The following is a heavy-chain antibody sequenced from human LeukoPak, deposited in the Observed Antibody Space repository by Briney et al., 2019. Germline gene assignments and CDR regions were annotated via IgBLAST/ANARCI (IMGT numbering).Heavy chain of an antibody. CDR3: ARGGGHCSSTSCYMVG. Sequence: GGSLRLSCATSGFTFSSYSMYWVRQAPGKGLEWVSSISSSSSYIYYADSVKGRFTISRDNAKNSLYLQMNSLRAEDTAVYYCARGGGHCSSTSCYMVGWGQGTLVTVSS. CDR2: ISSSSSYI. CDR1: GFTFSSYS. D-gene: IGHD2-2*02. V-gene: IGHV3-21*01. J-gene: IGHJ4*02.